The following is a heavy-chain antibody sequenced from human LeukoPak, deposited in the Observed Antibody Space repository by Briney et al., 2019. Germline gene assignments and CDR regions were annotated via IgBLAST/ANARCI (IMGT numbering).Heavy chain of an antibody. CDR3: ARVYRIAMAAPGY. D-gene: IGHD6-19*01. J-gene: IGHJ4*02. CDR1: GYTFTSYA. CDR2: INAGNGNT. V-gene: IGHV1-3*01. Sequence: ASVKVSCKASGYTFTSYAMHWVRQAPGQRLEWMGWINAGNGNTKYSQKFQGRVTITRDTSASTAYMELSSLRSEDTAVYYCARVYRIAMAAPGYWGQGTLVTVSS.